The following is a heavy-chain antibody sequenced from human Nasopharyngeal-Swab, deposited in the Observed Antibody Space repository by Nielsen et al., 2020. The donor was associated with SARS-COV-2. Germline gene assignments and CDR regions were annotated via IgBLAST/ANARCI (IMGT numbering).Heavy chain of an antibody. V-gene: IGHV3-7*01. CDR3: ARDGDYSGWELTDY. Sequence: GESLKISCAASGFTFSSYWMNWVRQAPGKGLEWVANIKQDGSEEYYVDSVKGRFTISRDNAKNSLYLQMNSLRAEDTAVYYCARDGDYSGWELTDYWGQGTLVTVSS. CDR2: IKQDGSEE. CDR1: GFTFSSYW. D-gene: IGHD1-26*01. J-gene: IGHJ4*02.